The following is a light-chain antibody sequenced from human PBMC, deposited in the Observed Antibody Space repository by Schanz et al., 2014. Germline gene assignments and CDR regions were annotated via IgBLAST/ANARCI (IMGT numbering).Light chain of an antibody. CDR2: GNS. CDR1: SSNIGAGYG. Sequence: QSVLTQPPSVSGAPGQRVTISCTGSSSNIGAGYGVHWYQQFPGTAPKLLIYGNSNRPSGVPDRFSGSKSGTSASLAISGLQSEDEADYYCAAWDDSLNGWVFGGGTKLTVL. V-gene: IGLV1-40*01. CDR3: AAWDDSLNGWV. J-gene: IGLJ3*02.